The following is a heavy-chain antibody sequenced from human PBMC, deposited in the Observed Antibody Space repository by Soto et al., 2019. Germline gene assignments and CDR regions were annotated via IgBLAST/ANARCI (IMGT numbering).Heavy chain of an antibody. CDR1: GFSFSSYA. CDR3: VKDRCVDY. J-gene: IGHJ4*02. Sequence: GGSLRLSCSVSGFSFSSYAMHWVRQAPGKGLEYVSSISSDGGSTYYADSVKGRFTISRDNSKNTLYLQMTSLRVEDTAVYYCVKDRCVDYWGQGSLVTVSS. D-gene: IGHD4-17*01. V-gene: IGHV3-64D*06. CDR2: ISSDGGST.